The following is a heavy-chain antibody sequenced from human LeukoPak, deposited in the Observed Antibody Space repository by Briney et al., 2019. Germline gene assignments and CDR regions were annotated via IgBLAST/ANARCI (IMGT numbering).Heavy chain of an antibody. CDR1: GGSFSGYY. J-gene: IGHJ4*02. Sequence: SETLSLTCAVYGGSFSGYYWSWIRQPPGKGLEWIGEINHSGSTNYNPSLKSRVTISVDTSKNQFSLKLSSVTAADTAVYYCARGFDSSDYYDSSGYYYDYWGQGTLVTVSS. D-gene: IGHD3-22*01. CDR3: ARGFDSSDYYDSSGYYYDY. V-gene: IGHV4-34*01. CDR2: INHSGST.